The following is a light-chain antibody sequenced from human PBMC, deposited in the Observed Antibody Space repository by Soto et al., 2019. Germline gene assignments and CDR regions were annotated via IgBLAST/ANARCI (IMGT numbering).Light chain of an antibody. CDR3: QQSYSSPRT. V-gene: IGKV1-39*01. CDR1: QSTSSH. J-gene: IGKJ1*01. CDR2: AAS. Sequence: DIQMTQSPSSLSASVGDRVTITCRASQSTSSHLNWYQQKPWKAPKLLIYAASTLQSGVPSRFSGSGSGTDFTFTISSLQPEDIAIYYCQQSYSSPRTFGQGTRVEIK.